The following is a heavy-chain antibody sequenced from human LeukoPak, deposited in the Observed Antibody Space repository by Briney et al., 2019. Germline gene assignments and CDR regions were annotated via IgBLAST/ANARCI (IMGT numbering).Heavy chain of an antibody. J-gene: IGHJ6*02. V-gene: IGHV3-30-3*01. Sequence: GGSLRLFCAASGFIFSSYAMHWVREAPGKGLEGVAVISYDGSNKYYADSVKGRFTISRDNSKNTLYLQMNSLRAEDTAVYYCARSVVAPYGMDVWGQGTTVTVSS. CDR3: ARSVVAPYGMDV. D-gene: IGHD2-15*01. CDR2: ISYDGSNK. CDR1: GFIFSSYA.